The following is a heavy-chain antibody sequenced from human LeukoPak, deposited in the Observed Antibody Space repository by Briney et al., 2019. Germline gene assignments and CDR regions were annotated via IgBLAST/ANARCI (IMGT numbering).Heavy chain of an antibody. V-gene: IGHV3-9*01. J-gene: IGHJ4*02. CDR3: AKEGDYYGSQGGFD. Sequence: GGSLRLSCAASGFTFDDYAMHWVRQAPGKGLEWVSGISWNSGSIGYADSVKDRFTISRDNAKNSLYLQMDSLRAEDTALYYCAKEGDYYGSQGGFDWGQGTLVTVSS. CDR1: GFTFDDYA. D-gene: IGHD3-10*01. CDR2: ISWNSGSI.